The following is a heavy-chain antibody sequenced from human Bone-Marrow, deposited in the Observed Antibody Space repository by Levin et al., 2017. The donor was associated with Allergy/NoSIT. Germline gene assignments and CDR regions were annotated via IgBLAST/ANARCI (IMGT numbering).Heavy chain of an antibody. CDR2: MNQDGSET. J-gene: IGHJ4*02. Sequence: GESLKISCAASGFSFSSSWMIWIRQAAGKGLEWVANMNQDGSETYYVDSVKGRFTISRDNAERSLYLHMSSLRAEDTAVYYCARLWYYASGTSHFDYWGQGTLVTVSA. V-gene: IGHV3-7*01. D-gene: IGHD3-10*01. CDR1: GFSFSSSW. CDR3: ARLWYYASGTSHFDY.